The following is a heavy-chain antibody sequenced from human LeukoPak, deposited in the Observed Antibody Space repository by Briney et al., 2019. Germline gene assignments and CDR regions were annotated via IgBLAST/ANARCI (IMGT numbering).Heavy chain of an antibody. J-gene: IGHJ4*02. CDR3: TTDRKRVGATSFDY. Sequence: AGGSLRLSCAASGFTFSNAWMSWVRQAPGKGLEWVGRIKSKTDGGTTDYAAPVKGRFIISRDDSKNTLYLQMNSLKTEDTAVYYCTTDRKRVGATSFDYWGQGTLVTVSS. V-gene: IGHV3-15*01. CDR2: IKSKTDGGTT. CDR1: GFTFSNAW. D-gene: IGHD1-26*01.